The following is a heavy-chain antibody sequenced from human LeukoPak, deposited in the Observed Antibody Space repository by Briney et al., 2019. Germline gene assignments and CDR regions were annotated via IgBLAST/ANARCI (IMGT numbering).Heavy chain of an antibody. J-gene: IGHJ4*02. CDR2: IDHSGST. CDR3: AREGSDDSSGYYPGY. Sequence: SETLSLTCAVYGGSFSGYYWSWIRQPPGKALERIGEIDHSGSTNYNPSLKSRITISVYTSKNQSTQKLSSLTAADTAVYYCAREGSDDSSGYYPGYWGQGTLVTVSS. CDR1: GGSFSGYY. D-gene: IGHD3-22*01. V-gene: IGHV4-34*01.